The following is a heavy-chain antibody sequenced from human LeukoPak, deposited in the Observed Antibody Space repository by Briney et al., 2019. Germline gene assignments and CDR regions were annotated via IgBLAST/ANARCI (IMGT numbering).Heavy chain of an antibody. V-gene: IGHV3-23*01. J-gene: IGHJ4*02. D-gene: IGHD3-9*01. CDR1: GFTFSSFG. CDR2: ISGGGDNT. Sequence: PGGSLRLSCVASGFTFSSFGMTWVRQTPGNGLEWVSSISGGGDNTYYADSVKGRSTISRDNSKNTLYLQMNSLRAEDSAVYYCAKELYHHGLFDWLFDYWGQGTLVTVSS. CDR3: AKELYHHGLFDWLFDY.